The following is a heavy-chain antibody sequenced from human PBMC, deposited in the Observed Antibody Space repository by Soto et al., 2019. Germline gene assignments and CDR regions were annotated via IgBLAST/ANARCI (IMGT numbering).Heavy chain of an antibody. CDR1: GDSISSNNNY. CDR2: ISYSGTT. CDR3: AGHMYYYDSSGYYYFDY. Sequence: PSETLSLTCTVSGDSISSNNNYWSWIRQPPGEGLEWIGFISYSGTTSYSPSLKSRVTISVDTSKNQFSLKLSSVTAADTAVYYCAGHMYYYDSSGYYYFDYWGQGTQVTVS. J-gene: IGHJ4*02. V-gene: IGHV4-30-4*01. D-gene: IGHD3-22*01.